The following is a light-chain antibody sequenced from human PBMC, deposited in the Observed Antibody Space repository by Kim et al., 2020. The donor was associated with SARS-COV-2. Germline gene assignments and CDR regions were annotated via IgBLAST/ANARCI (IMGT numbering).Light chain of an antibody. V-gene: IGLV3-1*01. CDR1: KLGDRY. Sequence: VSPGQTASITCSGDKLGDRYVSWYQQKTGQSPVLVIHQDNRRPSGIPERFSGSNSGNIATLTISGTQGMDEADYYCQAWDTGISYVFGSGTKVTVL. J-gene: IGLJ1*01. CDR3: QAWDTGISYV. CDR2: QDN.